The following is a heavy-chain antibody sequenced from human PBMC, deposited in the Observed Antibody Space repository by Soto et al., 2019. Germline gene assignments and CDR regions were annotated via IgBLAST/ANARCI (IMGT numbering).Heavy chain of an antibody. D-gene: IGHD3-3*01. J-gene: IGHJ5*02. CDR1: GGSISSGGYS. CDR3: ARAGAKRSSEWPNGFDP. CDR2: IYHSGST. V-gene: IGHV4-30-2*01. Sequence: QLQLQESGLGLVQPSQTLSLTCAVSGGSISSGGYSWSWIRQPPGKGLEWIGYIYHSGSTFYNPSLRSRVTISVDRSKNEFSLKMNYVTAADTAMYYCARAGAKRSSEWPNGFDPRGQGTLVTVSS.